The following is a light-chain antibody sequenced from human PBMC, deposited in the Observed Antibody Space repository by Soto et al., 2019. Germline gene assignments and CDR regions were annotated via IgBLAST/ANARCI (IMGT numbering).Light chain of an antibody. Sequence: EIVLTQSPGTLSLSPGERATLSCRASQSVTSTYLAWYQQKPGQAPRLLIYGASSRATAIPDRFSGSGSGTDFTLTISRLEPEDFAVYYCQQYGSSPWTFGQGPKVEI. V-gene: IGKV3-20*01. CDR2: GAS. CDR1: QSVTSTY. CDR3: QQYGSSPWT. J-gene: IGKJ1*01.